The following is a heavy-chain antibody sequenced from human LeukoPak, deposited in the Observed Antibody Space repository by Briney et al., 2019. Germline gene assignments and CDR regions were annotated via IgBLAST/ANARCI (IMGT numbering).Heavy chain of an antibody. D-gene: IGHD6-6*01. V-gene: IGHV1-2*02. CDR3: AREFSRGMRQLAPTGS. CDR2: INPNSGGT. Sequence: ASVKVSCKASGYTFTGYYMHWVRQAPGQGLEWMGWINPNSGGTNYAQKFQGRVTMTRDTSISTAYMELSRLRSDDTAVYYCAREFSRGMRQLAPTGSWGQGTLVTVSS. CDR1: GYTFTGYY. J-gene: IGHJ5*02.